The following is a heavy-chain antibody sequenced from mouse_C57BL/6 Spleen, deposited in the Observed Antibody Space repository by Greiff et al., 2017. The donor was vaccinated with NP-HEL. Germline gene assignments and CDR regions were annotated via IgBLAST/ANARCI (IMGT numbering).Heavy chain of an antibody. V-gene: IGHV1-72*01. CDR2: IDPNSGGT. D-gene: IGHD1-1*01. J-gene: IGHJ2*01. CDR1: GYSFTSYW. Sequence: QVHVKQSGAELVKPGASVKLSCKASGYSFTSYWMHWVKQRPGRGLEWIGRIDPNSGGTKYNEKFKSKATLTVDKPSSTAYMQLSSLTSEDSAVYYCAREVVATDYFDYWGKGTTLTVSS. CDR3: AREVVATDYFDY.